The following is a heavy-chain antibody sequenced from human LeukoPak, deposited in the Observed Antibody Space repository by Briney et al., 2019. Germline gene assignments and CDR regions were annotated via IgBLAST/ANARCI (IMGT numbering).Heavy chain of an antibody. D-gene: IGHD2-2*01. CDR3: ARDSSTYAGPPDY. CDR2: IGAAGSTI. V-gene: IGHV3-48*01. Sequence: GGSLRLSCAGSGFTFSNYAMTWVRQAPGKGLEWVSYIGAAGSTIYYADSVKGRFTISRDNAKNSLFLQMNSLRAEDTAVYYCARDSSTYAGPPDYWGQGTLVTVSS. CDR1: GFTFSNYA. J-gene: IGHJ4*02.